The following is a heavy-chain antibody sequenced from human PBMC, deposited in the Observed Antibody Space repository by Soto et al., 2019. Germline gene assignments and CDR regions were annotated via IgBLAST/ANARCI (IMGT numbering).Heavy chain of an antibody. CDR3: ASSGSGSLVPYGMDV. CDR1: GGTFSSYA. CDR2: IIPIFGTA. Sequence: SVKVSCKASGGTFSSYAISWVRQAPGQGLEWMGGIIPIFGTANYAQKIQGRVTITADESTSTAYMELSSLRSEDTAVYYCASSGSGSLVPYGMDVWGQGTTVTVSS. D-gene: IGHD3-10*01. V-gene: IGHV1-69*13. J-gene: IGHJ6*02.